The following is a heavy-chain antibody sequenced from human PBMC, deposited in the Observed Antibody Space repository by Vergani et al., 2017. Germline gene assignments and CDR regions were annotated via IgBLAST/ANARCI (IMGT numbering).Heavy chain of an antibody. Sequence: QVQLVQSGAEVKKPGASVKVSCKASGYTFTGYYMHWVRQAPGQGLEWMGWINPNSGGTNYAQKFQGRVTMTRDTSISTAYMELSRLRSDDTAVYYCARDTEMAATADAFDIWGQGTMVTVSS. CDR3: ARDTEMAATADAFDI. J-gene: IGHJ3*02. D-gene: IGHD5-24*01. V-gene: IGHV1-2*02. CDR2: INPNSGGT. CDR1: GYTFTGYY.